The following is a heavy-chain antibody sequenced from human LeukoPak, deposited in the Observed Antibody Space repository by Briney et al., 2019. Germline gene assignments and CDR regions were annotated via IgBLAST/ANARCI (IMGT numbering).Heavy chain of an antibody. J-gene: IGHJ6*03. V-gene: IGHV3-21*01. CDR1: GFTFSSYS. CDR3: ARATLGGGTPYYYYMDV. Sequence: GGSLRLSCAASGFTFSSYSMNWVRQAPGKGLEWVSSISSSSSYIYYADSVKGRFTISRDNAKNSLYLQMNSLRAEDTAVYYCARATLGGGTPYYYYMDVWGKGTTVTVSS. D-gene: IGHD2-15*01. CDR2: ISSSSSYI.